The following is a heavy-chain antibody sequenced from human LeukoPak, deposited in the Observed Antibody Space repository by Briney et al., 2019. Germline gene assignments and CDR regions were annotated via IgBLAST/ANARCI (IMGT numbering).Heavy chain of an antibody. V-gene: IGHV3-23*01. CDR3: VKGHSSGWYWLDP. CDR2: ISGGGTT. D-gene: IGHD6-19*01. Sequence: GGSLRLSCEASEFTFSNYAMSWVRQSPGKGLEWVATISGGGTTHYADSVKGRFTISRDNSIHTLYLRMNSLRGEDTAVYYCVKGHSSGWYWLDPWGQGTLVTVSS. J-gene: IGHJ5*02. CDR1: EFTFSNYA.